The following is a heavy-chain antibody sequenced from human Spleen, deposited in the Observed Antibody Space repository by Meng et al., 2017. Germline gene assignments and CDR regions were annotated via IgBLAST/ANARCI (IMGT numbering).Heavy chain of an antibody. CDR3: AHRRGYSSNWDVGYFDY. J-gene: IGHJ4*02. D-gene: IGHD6-13*01. V-gene: IGHV2-5*02. CDR2: IYWDDDK. CDR1: GFSLSTSGVG. Sequence: QIALKESGPTRVKPTQTLALTCTFSGFSLSTSGVGVGWIRQPPGKALECLGIIYWDDDKRYSPSLKNRLTITKDTSKNQVVLTMTNMDPVDTATYRCAHRRGYSSNWDVGYFDYWGQGALVTCYS.